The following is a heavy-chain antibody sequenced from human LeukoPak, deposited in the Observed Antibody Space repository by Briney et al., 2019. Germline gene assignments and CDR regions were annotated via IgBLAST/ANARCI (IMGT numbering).Heavy chain of an antibody. CDR2: IYSGDSDT. CDR3: ARLLYYYDSSGYSYYYYGMDV. V-gene: IGHV5-51*01. J-gene: IGHJ6*02. CDR1: GYSFTSYW. D-gene: IGHD3-22*01. Sequence: GESLKISCKGSGYSFTSYWIGWVRQMPGKGLEWMGTIYSGDSDTRYSPSFQGQVTISADKSISTAYLQWSSLKASDTAMYYCARLLYYYDSSGYSYYYYGMDVWGQGTTVTVSS.